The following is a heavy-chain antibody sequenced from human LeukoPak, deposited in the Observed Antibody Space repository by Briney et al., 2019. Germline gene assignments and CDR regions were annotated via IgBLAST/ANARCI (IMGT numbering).Heavy chain of an antibody. J-gene: IGHJ4*02. CDR1: GGSVSRYF. D-gene: IGHD2-15*01. V-gene: IGHV4-59*06. CDR3: VSAPNPFYFDF. CDR2: IYYTGST. Sequence: SETLSLTCTVSGGSVSRYFWSWIRHHPGAGLEWIGNIYYTGSTYYNPSLESRVTISVDTSKNQFSLTLNSVTAADTAVYYCVSAPNPFYFDFWGQGTLVTVSA.